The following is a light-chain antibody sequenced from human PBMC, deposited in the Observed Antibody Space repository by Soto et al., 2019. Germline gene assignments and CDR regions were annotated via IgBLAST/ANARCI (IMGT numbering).Light chain of an antibody. J-gene: IGKJ2*01. CDR3: QKSYTTPVYS. CDR2: AAS. V-gene: IGKV1-39*01. CDR1: QNIIFY. Sequence: DIQMTQPPSSLSASLGCRVTIISPPTQNIIFYLNWYQHKPGKAPKLLIYAASNLQSGVPSRFSGSGSGTDFTLTISSLQPEDFATYFCQKSYTTPVYSFGKGTKVDIK.